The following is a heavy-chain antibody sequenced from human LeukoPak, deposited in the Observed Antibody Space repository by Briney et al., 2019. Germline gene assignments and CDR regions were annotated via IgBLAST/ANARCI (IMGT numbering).Heavy chain of an antibody. Sequence: GGSLRLSCAASGFTFGSYWMSWVRQAPGKGLEWVANIKQDGSEKYYVDSVKGRFTISRDNAKNSLYLQMNSLRAEDTAVYYCARIPYPNWFDPWGQGTLVTVSS. CDR1: GFTFGSYW. J-gene: IGHJ5*02. D-gene: IGHD2-21*01. CDR2: IKQDGSEK. V-gene: IGHV3-7*01. CDR3: ARIPYPNWFDP.